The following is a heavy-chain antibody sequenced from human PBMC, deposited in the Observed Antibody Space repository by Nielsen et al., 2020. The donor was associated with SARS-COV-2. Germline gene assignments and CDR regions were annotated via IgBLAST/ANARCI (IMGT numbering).Heavy chain of an antibody. CDR3: ATRQWPDS. Sequence: GGSLRLSCAASGFTFSDYYMTWIRQVPGKGLEWVSYISESSTYTNYADSVKGRFTVSRDNARNSLYLHMNSLRVEDTPVYYCATRQWPDSWGQGTVVTVSS. D-gene: IGHD6-19*01. V-gene: IGHV3-11*03. J-gene: IGHJ4*02. CDR2: ISESSTYT. CDR1: GFTFSDYY.